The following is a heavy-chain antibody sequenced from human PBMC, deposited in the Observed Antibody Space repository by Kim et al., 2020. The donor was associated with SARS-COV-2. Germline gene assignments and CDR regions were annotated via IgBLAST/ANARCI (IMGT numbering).Heavy chain of an antibody. J-gene: IGHJ4*02. CDR1: GGSISSDY. Sequence: SETLSLTCTVSGGSISSDYWTWIRQPPGKGLEWIGYISYSGRTNYNPSLKSRVTISIDTSKNQFSLKLNSLTAPDTAVYYCAREGGGATGYFDYWGQGT. CDR2: ISYSGRT. V-gene: IGHV4-59*01. D-gene: IGHD1-26*01. CDR3: AREGGGATGYFDY.